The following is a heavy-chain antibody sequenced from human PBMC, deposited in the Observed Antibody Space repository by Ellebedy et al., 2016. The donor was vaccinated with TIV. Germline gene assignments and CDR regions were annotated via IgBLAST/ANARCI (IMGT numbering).Heavy chain of an antibody. D-gene: IGHD6-19*01. Sequence: SVKVSCXASGGTFSSYAISWVRQAPGQGLEWMGGIIPIFGTANYAQKFQGRVTITADESTSTAYMELSSLRSEDTAVYYCARDPHNSSGWMGYNWFDPWGQGTLVTVSS. CDR3: ARDPHNSSGWMGYNWFDP. J-gene: IGHJ5*02. CDR1: GGTFSSYA. CDR2: IIPIFGTA. V-gene: IGHV1-69*13.